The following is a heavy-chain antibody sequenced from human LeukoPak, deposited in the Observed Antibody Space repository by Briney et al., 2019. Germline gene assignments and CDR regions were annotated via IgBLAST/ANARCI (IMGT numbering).Heavy chain of an antibody. CDR2: ISYDSYNK. CDR3: ARDNWKYVGSPGDAFDI. D-gene: IGHD1-20*01. Sequence: GGSLRLSCVGYGFTFGTHAPHWVRQAPGKGLEWVAVISYDSYNKYYTDSVKGRFTISRDNSKDTLYLQMNSLRPEDTALYFCARDNWKYVGSPGDAFDIWGQGTMVTVSS. V-gene: IGHV3-30*04. J-gene: IGHJ3*02. CDR1: GFTFGTHA.